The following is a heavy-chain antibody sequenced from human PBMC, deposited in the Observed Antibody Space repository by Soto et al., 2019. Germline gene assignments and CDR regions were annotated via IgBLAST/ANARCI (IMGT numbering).Heavy chain of an antibody. J-gene: IGHJ3*02. CDR1: GFTFSSYA. Sequence: GGSLRLSCAASGFTFSSYAMHWVRQAPGKGLEYVSAISSNGGSTYYANSVKGRFTISRDNSKNTLYLQMGSLRAEDMAVYYCARYSSSPYDAFDIWGQGTMVTVSS. CDR2: ISSNGGST. V-gene: IGHV3-64*01. D-gene: IGHD6-6*01. CDR3: ARYSSSPYDAFDI.